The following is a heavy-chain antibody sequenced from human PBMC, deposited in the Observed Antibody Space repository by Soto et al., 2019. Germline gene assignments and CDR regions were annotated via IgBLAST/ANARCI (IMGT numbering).Heavy chain of an antibody. CDR2: IYHSGST. CDR1: GGSISSGDYY. Sequence: QVQLQESGPGLVKPSQTLSLTCTVSGGSISSGDYYCSWIRQPPGKGLEWIGYIYHSGSTDYNPYLKSRLTISVDTSQYQFSLKLSSVTAADTAVYYCARDEDRAFDIWGQGTMVTVSS. CDR3: ARDEDRAFDI. V-gene: IGHV4-30-4*01. J-gene: IGHJ3*02. D-gene: IGHD2-15*01.